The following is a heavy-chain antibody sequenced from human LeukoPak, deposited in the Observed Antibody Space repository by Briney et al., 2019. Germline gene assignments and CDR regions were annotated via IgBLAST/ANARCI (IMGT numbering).Heavy chain of an antibody. CDR1: GFTFSSYG. CDR2: IWYDGSNK. CDR3: ARDNIAARPFDY. J-gene: IGHJ4*02. V-gene: IGHV3-33*01. Sequence: GRSLRLSCAASGFTFSSYGMHWVRQAPGKGLEWVAVIWYDGSNKYYADSVKGRFTISRDNSKNTLYLQMNSLRAEDTAVYYCARDNIAARPFDYWGQGTLVTVSP. D-gene: IGHD6-6*01.